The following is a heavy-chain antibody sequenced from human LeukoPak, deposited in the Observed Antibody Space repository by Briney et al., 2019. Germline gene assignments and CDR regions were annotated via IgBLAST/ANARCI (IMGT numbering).Heavy chain of an antibody. CDR2: FDPEDGET. J-gene: IGHJ3*02. CDR1: GYTLTELS. V-gene: IGHV1-24*01. D-gene: IGHD1-26*01. CDR3: ATPSSREQPLAFDI. Sequence: GASVKVSCKVSGYTLTELSMHWVRQAPGKGLEWMGGFDPEDGETIYAQKFQGRVTMTEDTSTDTAYMELSSLRSEDTAVYYCATPSSREQPLAFDIWGQGTMVTVSS.